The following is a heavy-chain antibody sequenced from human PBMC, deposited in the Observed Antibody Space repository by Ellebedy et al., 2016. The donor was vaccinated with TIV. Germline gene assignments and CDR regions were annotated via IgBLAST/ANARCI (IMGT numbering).Heavy chain of an antibody. V-gene: IGHV4-30-4*01. CDR2: IYYSGST. D-gene: IGHD4-17*01. CDR3: ARVAYGDYWWIDP. CDR1: GGSISSYY. J-gene: IGHJ5*02. Sequence: SETLSLTCTVSGGSISSYYWSRIRQPPGKGLEWIGYIYYSGSTYYNPSLKSRVIISLDTSKNQFSLRLSSVTAADTAVYYCARVAYGDYWWIDPWGQGTLVTVSS.